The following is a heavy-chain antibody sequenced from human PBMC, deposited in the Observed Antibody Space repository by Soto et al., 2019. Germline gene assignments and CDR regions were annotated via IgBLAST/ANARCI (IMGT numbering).Heavy chain of an antibody. CDR1: GGSISSYY. V-gene: IGHV4-39*01. CDR2: IYYSGST. D-gene: IGHD3-10*01. J-gene: IGHJ6*02. CDR3: ARHGFPMVRGVIPYYYYGMDV. Sequence: SETLSLTCTVSGGSISSYYWGWIRQPPGKGLEWIGSIYYSGSTYYNPSLKSRVTISVDTSKNQFSLKLSSVTAADTAVYYCARHGFPMVRGVIPYYYYGMDVWGQGTTVTVSS.